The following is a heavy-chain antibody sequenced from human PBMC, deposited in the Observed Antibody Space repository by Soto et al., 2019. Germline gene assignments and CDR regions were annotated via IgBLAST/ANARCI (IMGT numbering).Heavy chain of an antibody. J-gene: IGHJ6*02. CDR3: AREIAYCGGDCYPSLPSYSYGMDV. CDR1: GGTFSSYA. CDR2: IIPIFGTA. V-gene: IGHV1-69*01. Sequence: QVQLVQSGAEVKKPGSSVKVSCKASGGTFSSYAISWVRQAPGQGLEWMGGIIPIFGTANYAQKFQGRVTITADESTSTAYMELSSLRSEDTAVYYCAREIAYCGGDCYPSLPSYSYGMDVWGQGTTVTVSS. D-gene: IGHD2-21*02.